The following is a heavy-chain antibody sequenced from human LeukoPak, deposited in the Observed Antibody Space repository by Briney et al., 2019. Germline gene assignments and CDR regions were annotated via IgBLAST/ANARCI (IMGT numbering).Heavy chain of an antibody. D-gene: IGHD3-22*01. J-gene: IGHJ4*02. Sequence: GGSLTLSCAASGFTFSSYSMNWVRQAPGKGLEWVSSISSSSSYIYYADSVKGRFTISRDNAKNSLYLQMNSLRAEDTAVYYCARDPYYYDSSGYGSTDWGQGTLVTVSS. CDR1: GFTFSSYS. V-gene: IGHV3-21*01. CDR2: ISSSSSYI. CDR3: ARDPYYYDSSGYGSTD.